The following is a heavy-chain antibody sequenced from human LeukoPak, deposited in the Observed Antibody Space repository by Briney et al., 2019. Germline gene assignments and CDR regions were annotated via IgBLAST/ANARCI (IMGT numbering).Heavy chain of an antibody. J-gene: IGHJ4*02. CDR2: IYYSGST. V-gene: IGHV4-31*03. CDR3: ARWRYYDSSGYSQTFDY. Sequence: SQTLSLTCTVSGGSISSGGYYWSWIRQHPGKGLEWIGYIYYSGSTYYNPSLKSRVTISVDTSKNQFSLKLSSVTAADTAVYYCARWRYYDSSGYSQTFDYWGQGTLVNVYS. CDR1: GGSISSGGYY. D-gene: IGHD3-22*01.